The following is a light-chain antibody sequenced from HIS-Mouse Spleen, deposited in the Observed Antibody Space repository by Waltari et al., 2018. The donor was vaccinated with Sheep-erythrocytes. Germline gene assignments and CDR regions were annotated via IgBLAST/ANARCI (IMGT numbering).Light chain of an antibody. CDR1: KLGDKY. J-gene: IGLJ2*01. V-gene: IGLV3-1*01. Sequence: SYELTQPPSVSVSPGQTASITCSGDKLGDKYACWYQQKPGHSPVLVIYQDSKRPSGVPGRFSGSNSGTTATLTISGTQAMDEADYYCQAWDSSTVVFGGGTKLTVL. CDR2: QDS. CDR3: QAWDSSTVV.